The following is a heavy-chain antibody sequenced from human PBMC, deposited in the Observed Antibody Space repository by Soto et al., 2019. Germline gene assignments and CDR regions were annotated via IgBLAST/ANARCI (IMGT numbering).Heavy chain of an antibody. Sequence: ASVKVSCKGAGYTFSNYYMHWVRQAPGQGLEWMGIINPSGDSTSYAQEFQGRVTMTRETSTSTLYMELSSPRSEDTAVYYCARATRSGSPHFDHWGQGTLVTVSS. CDR2: INPSGDST. V-gene: IGHV1-46*01. D-gene: IGHD5-12*01. CDR1: GYTFSNYY. CDR3: ARATRSGSPHFDH. J-gene: IGHJ4*02.